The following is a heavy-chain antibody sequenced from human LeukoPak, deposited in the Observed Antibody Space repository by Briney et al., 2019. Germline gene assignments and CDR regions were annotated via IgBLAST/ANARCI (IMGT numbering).Heavy chain of an antibody. Sequence: GGSLRLSCAASGFTFSDYYMSWIRQAPGKGLEWVSYISSSGSTIYYADSVKGRFTISRGNAKNTLYLQMNSLRAEDTAVYYCAKLQPDYYDSSGYYYFDYWGQGTLVTVSS. CDR1: GFTFSDYY. D-gene: IGHD3-22*01. J-gene: IGHJ4*02. V-gene: IGHV3-11*01. CDR3: AKLQPDYYDSSGYYYFDY. CDR2: ISSSGSTI.